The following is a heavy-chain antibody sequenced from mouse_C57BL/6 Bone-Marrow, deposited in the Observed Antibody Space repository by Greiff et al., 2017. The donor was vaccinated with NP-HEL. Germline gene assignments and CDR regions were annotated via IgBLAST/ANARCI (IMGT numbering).Heavy chain of an antibody. CDR3: ARSIYYGPPEFAY. V-gene: IGHV1-61*01. J-gene: IGHJ3*01. D-gene: IGHD2-1*01. CDR1: GYTFTSYW. CDR2: IYPSDSET. Sequence: QVQLQQPGAELVRPGSSVKLSCKASGYTFTSYWMDWVKQRPGQGLEWIGNIYPSDSETHYNQKFKDKATLTVDKSSSTAYMQLSSLTSEDSAVYYCARSIYYGPPEFAYWGQGTLVTVSA.